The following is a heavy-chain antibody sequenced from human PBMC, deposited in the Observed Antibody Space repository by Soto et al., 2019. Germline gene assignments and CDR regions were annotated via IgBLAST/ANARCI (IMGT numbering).Heavy chain of an antibody. Sequence: GGSLRLSCAASGFIFNSYGINWVRQAPGKGLEWVSSVTASGDLTYHADSVKGRFTISRDNSKKMVYLQMNNLRLEDTAVYYCAILRPDQNVVKTWGQGTLVTVSS. CDR3: AILRPDQNVVKT. V-gene: IGHV3-23*01. D-gene: IGHD2-15*01. CDR2: VTASGDLT. CDR1: GFIFNSYG. J-gene: IGHJ5*02.